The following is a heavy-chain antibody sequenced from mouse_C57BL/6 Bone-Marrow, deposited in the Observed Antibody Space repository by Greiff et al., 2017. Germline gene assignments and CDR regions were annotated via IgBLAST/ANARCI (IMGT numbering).Heavy chain of an antibody. Sequence: EVQLQESGAELVKPGASVKLSCTASGFNIKDYYMHWVKQRTEQGLEWIGRIAPEDGETKYAPKFQGKATITADPSSNKAYLQLSSLTSEDTAVYYCASQIEFSGSRVFYWYFDVWGTGTTVTVSS. CDR3: ASQIEFSGSRVFYWYFDV. J-gene: IGHJ1*03. V-gene: IGHV14-2*01. CDR2: IAPEDGET. D-gene: IGHD1-1*01. CDR1: GFNIKDYY.